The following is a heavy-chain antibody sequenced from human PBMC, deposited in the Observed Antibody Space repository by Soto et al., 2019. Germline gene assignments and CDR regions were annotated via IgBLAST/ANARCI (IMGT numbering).Heavy chain of an antibody. D-gene: IGHD6-13*01. CDR1: GYTFTSYG. V-gene: IGHV1-18*01. CDR2: ISAYNGNT. J-gene: IGHJ5*02. CDR3: ARVRFRALVLPGKKTKWFDP. Sequence: ASVKVSCKASGYTFTSYGISWVRQAPGQGLEWMGWISAYNGNTNYAQKLQGRVTMTTDTSTSTAYMELRSLRSDDTAVYYCARVRFRALVLPGKKTKWFDPWGQGTLVTVSS.